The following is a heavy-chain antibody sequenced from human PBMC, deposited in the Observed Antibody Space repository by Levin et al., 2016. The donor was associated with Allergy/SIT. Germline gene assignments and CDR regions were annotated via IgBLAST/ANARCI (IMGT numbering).Heavy chain of an antibody. CDR2: TYYRSKWYN. J-gene: IGHJ6*02. V-gene: IGHV6-1*01. D-gene: IGHD1-7*01. Sequence: WIRQSPSRGLEWLGRTYYRSKWYNDYAVSVKSRITINPDTSKNQFSLQLNSVTPEDTAVYYCARGTLELRPYYYGMDVWGQGTTVTVSS. CDR3: ARGTLELRPYYYGMDV.